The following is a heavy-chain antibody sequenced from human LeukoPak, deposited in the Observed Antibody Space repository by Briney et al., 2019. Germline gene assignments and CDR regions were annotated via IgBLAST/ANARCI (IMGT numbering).Heavy chain of an antibody. Sequence: SQTLSLTCTVSGGSISSYYWSWIRQPPGKGLEWIGYIYYSGSTNYNPSLKSRVTISVDTSKNQFSLKLSSVTAADTAVYYCASAVAGTFFDYWGQGTLVTVSS. D-gene: IGHD6-19*01. CDR2: IYYSGST. V-gene: IGHV4-59*01. CDR1: GGSISSYY. J-gene: IGHJ4*02. CDR3: ASAVAGTFFDY.